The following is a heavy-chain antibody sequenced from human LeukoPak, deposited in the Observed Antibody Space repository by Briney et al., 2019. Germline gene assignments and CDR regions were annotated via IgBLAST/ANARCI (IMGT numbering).Heavy chain of an antibody. CDR3: TAAPPDDGAFDI. CDR2: ISGSGGST. V-gene: IGHV3-20*01. J-gene: IGHJ3*02. D-gene: IGHD6-13*01. CDR1: GFTFSSYA. Sequence: GGSLRLSCAASGFTFSSYAMSWVRQAPGKGLEWVSAISGSGGSTGYADSVKGRFTISRDNAKNSLYLQMNSLRAEDTALYHCTAAPPDDGAFDIWGQGTMVTVSS.